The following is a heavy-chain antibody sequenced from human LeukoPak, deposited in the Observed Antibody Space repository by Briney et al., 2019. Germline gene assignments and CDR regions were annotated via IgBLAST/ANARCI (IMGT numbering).Heavy chain of an antibody. V-gene: IGHV1-18*01. D-gene: IGHD1-14*01. CDR2: ISAYNGNT. J-gene: IGHJ3*01. CDR3: AKDHGRNGLDV. Sequence: ASVKVSCKASGYTFTSYGISWVRQAPGQGLEWMGWISAYNGNTNYAQNLQGRVTMTTDTFTSTAYMDLRSLRSDDTAVYYCAKDHGRNGLDVWGQGTMVIVSS. CDR1: GYTFTSYG.